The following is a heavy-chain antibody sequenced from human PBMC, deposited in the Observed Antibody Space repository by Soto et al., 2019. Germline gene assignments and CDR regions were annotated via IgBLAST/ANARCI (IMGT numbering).Heavy chain of an antibody. CDR1: GYTFTNYW. CDR3: AASIFYYGMDV. CDR2: IYTGDSDT. V-gene: IGHV5-51*01. Sequence: GESLKISCKDSGYTFTNYWIGWVRQMPGKGLEWMGIIYTGDSDTKYNPSFQGQVTISADESITTTYLRWTSLKASDTAIYYCAASIFYYGMDVWGQGTTVTVSS. J-gene: IGHJ6*02.